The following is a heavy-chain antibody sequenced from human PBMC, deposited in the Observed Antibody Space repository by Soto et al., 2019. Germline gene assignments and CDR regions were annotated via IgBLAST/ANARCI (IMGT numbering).Heavy chain of an antibody. CDR1: GGSISSYY. CDR3: ARGLYFFDY. Sequence: SETLSLTCTVSGGSISSYYWSWIRQPPGKGLEWIGNIDYSGSTNYNPSLKSRVTITVDTSKNQFSLKLNSVTTADTAVYYCARGLYFFDYWGQGTLVTVSS. J-gene: IGHJ4*02. V-gene: IGHV4-59*01. CDR2: IDYSGST.